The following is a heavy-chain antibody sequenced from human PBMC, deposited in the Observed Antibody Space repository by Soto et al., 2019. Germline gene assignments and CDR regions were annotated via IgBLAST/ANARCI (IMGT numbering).Heavy chain of an antibody. CDR1: SGPSSSHN. Sequence: QVQLQQSGPGLVKPSETLSLTCSVSSGPSSSHNWGWIRQPPGRGLEWIGDVYSTGGTSYNPSLKSRVTISADTSTNHLSLTLTSVTAADTAVYYCVRQGIGNLHGLVDVWGQGTTVRVSS. CDR3: VRQGIGNLHGLVDV. J-gene: IGHJ6*02. CDR2: VYSTGGT. V-gene: IGHV4-59*08. D-gene: IGHD1-1*01.